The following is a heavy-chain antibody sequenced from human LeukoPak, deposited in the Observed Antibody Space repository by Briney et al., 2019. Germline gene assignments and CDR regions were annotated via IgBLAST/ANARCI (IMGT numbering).Heavy chain of an antibody. CDR3: ARRRYYGSGMDV. CDR1: GGSFSGYY. D-gene: IGHD3-10*01. CDR2: INHSGST. Sequence: SETLSLTCAVYGGSFSGYYWSWIRQPPGKGLEWIGEINHSGSTNYNPSLKSRVTISVDTSKNQFSLKLSSVTAADTAVYYCARRRYYGSGMDVWGKGTTVTISS. J-gene: IGHJ6*03. V-gene: IGHV4-34*01.